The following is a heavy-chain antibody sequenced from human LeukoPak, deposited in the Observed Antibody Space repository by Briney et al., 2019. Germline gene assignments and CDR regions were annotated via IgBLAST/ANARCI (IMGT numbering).Heavy chain of an antibody. CDR3: ANVIGGYCSGDSCEIWYFDL. CDR1: GGSISRSNW. CDR2: IYHSGNT. V-gene: IGHV4-4*02. D-gene: IGHD2-15*01. J-gene: IGHJ2*01. Sequence: SETLSLTCAVSGGSISRSNWWSWVRQPPGKGLERIGEIYHSGNTNYNPSLKSRVTISLDMSKNQFSLNLSSVTAADTAVYYCANVIGGYCSGDSCEIWYFDLWGRGTLVTVSS.